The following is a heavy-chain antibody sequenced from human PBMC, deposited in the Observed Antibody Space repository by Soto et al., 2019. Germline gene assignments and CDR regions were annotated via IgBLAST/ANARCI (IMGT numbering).Heavy chain of an antibody. CDR3: ARAQSLPASKFDP. CDR2: INHSGST. CDR1: GGSFSGYY. J-gene: IGHJ5*02. V-gene: IGHV4-34*01. Sequence: PSETLSLTCAVYGGSFSGYYWSWIRQPPGKGLEWIGEINHSGSTNYNPSLKSRVTISVDTSKNQFSLKLSSVTAADTAVYYCARAQSLPASKFDPWGQGTLVTVSS. D-gene: IGHD2-2*01.